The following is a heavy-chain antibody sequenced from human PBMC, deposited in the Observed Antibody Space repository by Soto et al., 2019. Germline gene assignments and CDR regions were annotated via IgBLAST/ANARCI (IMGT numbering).Heavy chain of an antibody. D-gene: IGHD3-9*01. Sequence: SETLSLTCTVSGGSISSGGYYWSWIRQHPGKGLEWIGYIYYSGSTYYNPSLKSRVTISVDTSKNQFSLKLSSVTAADTAVYYCGAFDWSYYFDYWGQGTLVTVSS. V-gene: IGHV4-31*03. J-gene: IGHJ4*02. CDR3: GAFDWSYYFDY. CDR2: IYYSGST. CDR1: GGSISSGGYY.